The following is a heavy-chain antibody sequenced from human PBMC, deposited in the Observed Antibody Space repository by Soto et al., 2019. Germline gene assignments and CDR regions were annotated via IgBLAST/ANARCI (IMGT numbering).Heavy chain of an antibody. CDR2: INAGNGNT. CDR1: GYTFTSYA. Sequence: ASVKVSCKASGYTFTSYAMHWVRQAPGQRLEWMGWINAGNGNTKYSQKFQGRVTITRGTSASTAYMELSSLRSEDTAVYYCARTGASSSSSGLYYYYGMDVWGQGTTVTVSS. V-gene: IGHV1-3*01. J-gene: IGHJ6*02. CDR3: ARTGASSSSSGLYYYYGMDV. D-gene: IGHD6-6*01.